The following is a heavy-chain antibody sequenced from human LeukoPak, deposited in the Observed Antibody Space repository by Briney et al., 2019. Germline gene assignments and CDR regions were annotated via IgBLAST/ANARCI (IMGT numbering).Heavy chain of an antibody. Sequence: PSQTLSLTCTVSGGSLSSGGYYWSWIRQHPGKGLEWIGYIYYSGSTYYNPSLKSRVTIAVDTSKNQFSLKLSSVTAADTAVYYCARDCGGDCYSEGDYFDYWGQGTLVTVSS. CDR1: GGSLSSGGYY. V-gene: IGHV4-31*03. CDR2: IYYSGST. D-gene: IGHD2-21*02. CDR3: ARDCGGDCYSEGDYFDY. J-gene: IGHJ4*02.